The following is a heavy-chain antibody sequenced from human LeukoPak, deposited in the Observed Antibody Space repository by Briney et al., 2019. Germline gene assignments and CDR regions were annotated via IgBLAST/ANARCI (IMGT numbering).Heavy chain of an antibody. CDR2: IIPIFGTA. CDR3: ATGSVRYYYDSSGQQTRSYCDY. V-gene: IGHV1-69*13. J-gene: IGHJ4*02. CDR1: GGTFSSYA. D-gene: IGHD3-22*01. Sequence: SVKVSCKASGGTFSSYAISWVRQAPGQGLEWMGGIIPIFGTANYAQKFQGRVTITADESTSTAYMELSSLRSEDTAVYYCATGSVRYYYDSSGQQTRSYCDYWGQGTLVTVSS.